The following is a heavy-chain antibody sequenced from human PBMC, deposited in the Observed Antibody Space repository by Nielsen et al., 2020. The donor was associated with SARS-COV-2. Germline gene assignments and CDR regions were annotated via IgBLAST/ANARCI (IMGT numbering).Heavy chain of an antibody. CDR2: INWNGGST. V-gene: IGHV3-20*01. CDR3: ARVVSPVYGIAAAAGWFDP. Sequence: GESLKISCAASGFTFDDYGMSWVRQAPGKGLEWVSGINWNGGSTGYADSVKGRFTISRDNAKNSLYLQMNSLRAEDTALYHCARVVSPVYGIAAAAGWFDPWGQGTLVTVSS. J-gene: IGHJ5*02. CDR1: GFTFDDYG. D-gene: IGHD6-13*01.